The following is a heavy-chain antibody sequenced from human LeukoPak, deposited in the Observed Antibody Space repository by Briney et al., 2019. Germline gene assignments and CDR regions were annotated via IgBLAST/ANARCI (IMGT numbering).Heavy chain of an antibody. D-gene: IGHD5-12*01. V-gene: IGHV3-11*01. CDR3: ARGPRRSSGYDLDY. Sequence: GGSLRLSCAASGFTFSDYYMSWVRQAPGKGVEGGSYISSSGSTIYYADSVKGRFTISTDTAKNSLYLQMNSLRAEDTAVYYCARGPRRSSGYDLDYWGQGTLVTVSS. CDR1: GFTFSDYY. CDR2: ISSSGSTI. J-gene: IGHJ4*02.